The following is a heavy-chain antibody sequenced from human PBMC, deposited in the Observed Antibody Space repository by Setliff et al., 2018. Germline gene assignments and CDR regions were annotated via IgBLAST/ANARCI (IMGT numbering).Heavy chain of an antibody. D-gene: IGHD4-4*01. CDR3: ARKLLGTTYFDS. J-gene: IGHJ4*02. CDR2: IYNSGTPI. Sequence: GGSLRLSCAASGFTFSSYEMNWVRQAPGKGLEYISYIYNSGTPIYYADSVKGRFTISRDNTGNSLYLQMNSLRVEDTAVYYCARKLLGTTYFDSWGRGTLVTVSS. CDR1: GFTFSSYE. V-gene: IGHV3-48*03.